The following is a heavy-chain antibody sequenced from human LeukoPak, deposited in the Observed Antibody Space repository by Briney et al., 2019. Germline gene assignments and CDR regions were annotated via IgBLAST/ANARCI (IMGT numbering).Heavy chain of an antibody. D-gene: IGHD6-6*01. J-gene: IGHJ4*02. CDR1: GFTVSSTY. CDR2: IYSGGNT. CDR3: AREGRSYSSSN. V-gene: IGHV3-53*04. Sequence: GGSLRLSWAASGFTVSSTYMSWFRRAPGKGLEWVSVIYSGGNTYYADSVKGRFTISRHNSKNTLYLQMNSLRAEDTAVYYCAREGRSYSSSNWGQGTLVTVSS.